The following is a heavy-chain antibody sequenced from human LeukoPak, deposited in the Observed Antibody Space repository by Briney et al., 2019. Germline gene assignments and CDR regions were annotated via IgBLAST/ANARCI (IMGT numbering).Heavy chain of an antibody. Sequence: SETLSLTCTVSGGSISSFYWSWIRQPPGKGLEWIGYIYHSGSTNYNPSLKSRVTISLDTSKNEFSLKLSSVTAADTAVYYCASHRDGYNFWGQGTLVTVSS. CDR3: ASHRDGYNF. D-gene: IGHD5-24*01. CDR1: GGSISSFY. J-gene: IGHJ4*02. V-gene: IGHV4-59*01. CDR2: IYHSGST.